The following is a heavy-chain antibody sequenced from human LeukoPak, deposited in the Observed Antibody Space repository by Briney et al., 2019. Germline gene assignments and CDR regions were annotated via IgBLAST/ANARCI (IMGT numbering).Heavy chain of an antibody. J-gene: IGHJ6*02. Sequence: SETLSLTCAVYGGSFSGYYWSWIRQPPVKGLEWIGEINHSGSTNYNPSLKSRVIISVDTSKNQFSLKLSSVTAADTAVYYCARLPPTRPYSSRWREYGMDVWGQGTTVTVSS. V-gene: IGHV4-34*01. CDR3: ARLPPTRPYSSRWREYGMDV. D-gene: IGHD6-13*01. CDR1: GGSFSGYY. CDR2: INHSGST.